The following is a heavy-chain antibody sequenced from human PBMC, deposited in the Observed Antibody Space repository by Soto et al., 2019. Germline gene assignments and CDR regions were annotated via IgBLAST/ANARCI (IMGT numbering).Heavy chain of an antibody. J-gene: IGHJ6*02. Sequence: PXQALSLPSAISGDSVSSNSAACNLIRHSPSRGLEWLGRTYYRSKWYNDYAVSVKSRITINPDTSKNQFSLQLNSVTPEDTAVYYCAKAAHLYYYYGMDVWGQGTTVTVSS. CDR3: AKAAHLYYYYGMDV. CDR1: GDSVSSNSAA. CDR2: TYYRSKWYN. V-gene: IGHV6-1*01. D-gene: IGHD6-6*01.